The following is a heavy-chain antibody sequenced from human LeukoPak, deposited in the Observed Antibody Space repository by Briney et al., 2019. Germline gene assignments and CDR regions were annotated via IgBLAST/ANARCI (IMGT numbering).Heavy chain of an antibody. V-gene: IGHV4-39*01. D-gene: IGHD6-19*01. CDR3: YTTGFYVPRQDAFAM. Sequence: PSETLSLTCSVSGDSIGNTNYHWGWIPQSPERGLEWIGSISSTGTTYPSPSLGSRSTISIDPSKNKFSLHLRSVTATDTALYYCYTTGFYVPRQDAFAMWGQGTVVTVSS. CDR1: GDSIGNTNYH. CDR2: ISSTGTT. J-gene: IGHJ3*02.